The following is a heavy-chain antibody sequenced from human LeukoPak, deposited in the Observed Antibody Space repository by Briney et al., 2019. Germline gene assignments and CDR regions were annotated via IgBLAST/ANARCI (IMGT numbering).Heavy chain of an antibody. CDR1: GFHFTSYW. Sequence: GGALQISCKGSGFHFTSYWIGWVRPLPGKGLEWMGIIYPGDSDTIYSPSCQGHVTISADKSISTAYLQWSSLKASDTAMYYCARHTARNGYYWGQGTLVTVSS. CDR2: IYPGDSDT. V-gene: IGHV5-51*01. CDR3: ARHTARNGYY. J-gene: IGHJ4*02. D-gene: IGHD2-8*01.